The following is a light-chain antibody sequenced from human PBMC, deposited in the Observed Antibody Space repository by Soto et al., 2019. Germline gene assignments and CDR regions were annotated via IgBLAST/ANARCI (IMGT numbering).Light chain of an antibody. CDR1: SSDVGGYNY. J-gene: IGLJ3*02. CDR3: TSYTSSSTWV. Sequence: QSALTQPASVSGSPGQSITISCTGTSSDVGGYNYVSWYQQHPGKAPKLMIYDVSNRPSGVSNRFSGSKSGNTASLTISGLRAEDGADYYCTSYTSSSTWVFGGGTRLTVL. V-gene: IGLV2-14*01. CDR2: DVS.